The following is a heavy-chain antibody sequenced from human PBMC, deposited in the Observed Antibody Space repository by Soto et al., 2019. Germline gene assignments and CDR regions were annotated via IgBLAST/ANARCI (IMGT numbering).Heavy chain of an antibody. V-gene: IGHV1-3*01. D-gene: IGHD2-8*01. CDR3: ARGRFGYCTNGVCYIDY. Sequence: QVPLVQSGAEVKKPGASVKVSCKASGYTFTSYAMHWVRQAPGQRLEWMGWINAGNGNTKYSQKFQGRVTITRDTSASTAYMELSSLRSEDTAVYYCARGRFGYCTNGVCYIDYWGQGTLVTVSS. J-gene: IGHJ4*02. CDR1: GYTFTSYA. CDR2: INAGNGNT.